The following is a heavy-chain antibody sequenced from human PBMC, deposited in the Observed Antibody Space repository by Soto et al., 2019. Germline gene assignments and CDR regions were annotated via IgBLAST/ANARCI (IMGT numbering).Heavy chain of an antibody. J-gene: IGHJ4*02. CDR1: GFTFSSFW. CDR3: GRGPAFPQFFDY. D-gene: IGHD2-2*01. CDR2: IKQDGSEK. Sequence: GGSLRLSCAASGFTFSSFWMSWVRQAPGKGLEWVANIKQDGSEKDYVDSFKGRSTISSDNEKKSLYLQMDSLRFGDRAVYYCGRGPAFPQFFDYWGQGTLVTVSS. V-gene: IGHV3-7*03.